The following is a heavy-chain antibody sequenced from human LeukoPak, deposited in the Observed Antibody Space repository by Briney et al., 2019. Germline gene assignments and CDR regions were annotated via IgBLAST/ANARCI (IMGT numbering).Heavy chain of an antibody. J-gene: IGHJ3*02. CDR3: AKPRRMGGDVDDAFDI. CDR1: GYTFTSYY. V-gene: IGHV1-46*01. Sequence: ASVKVSCKASGYTFTSYYMHWVRQAPGQGREWMGIINPSGGSTGYAQKFQGRVTMTRDTSTSTVYMDLSSLRSEDTAVYYCAKPRRMGGDVDDAFDIWGQGTMVTVSS. D-gene: IGHD1-26*01. CDR2: INPSGGST.